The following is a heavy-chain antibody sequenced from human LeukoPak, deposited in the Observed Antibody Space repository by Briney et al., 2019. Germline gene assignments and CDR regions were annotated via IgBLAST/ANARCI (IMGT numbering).Heavy chain of an antibody. D-gene: IGHD6-19*01. V-gene: IGHV1-18*01. CDR2: ISAYNGNT. Sequence: GASVKVSCKASGYTFTSYGISWVRQAPGQGLEWMGWISAYNGNTNYAQKLQGRVTMTTDTSTSTAYMELRSLRSDDTAVYYCARDRGGGWYEGSNFGYWGQGTLVTVSS. CDR3: ARDRGGGWYEGSNFGY. J-gene: IGHJ4*02. CDR1: GYTFTSYG.